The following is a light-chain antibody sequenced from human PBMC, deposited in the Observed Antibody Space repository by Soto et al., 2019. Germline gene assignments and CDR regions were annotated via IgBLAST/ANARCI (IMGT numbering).Light chain of an antibody. CDR2: GAS. CDR3: QQYGSSPGGT. CDR1: QSVSSSY. J-gene: IGKJ1*01. Sequence: EIVLTQSPGTLSLSPGERATLSCRDSQSVSSSYLAWYQQKPGQAPRLLIYGASSRATGIPDRFSGSGSGTDFTLTLSRLEPEDFAVYYCQQYGSSPGGTFGQGTKVEIK. V-gene: IGKV3-20*01.